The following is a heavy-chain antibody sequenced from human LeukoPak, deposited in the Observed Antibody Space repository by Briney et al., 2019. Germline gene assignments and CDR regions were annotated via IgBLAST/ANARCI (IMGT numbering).Heavy chain of an antibody. CDR1: GGSISSYY. CDR2: IYYSGNT. J-gene: IGHJ4*02. V-gene: IGHV4-59*01. CDR3: ASRPPLDY. Sequence: AETLTLSCTVSGGSISSYYWSWIRQPPGKGLEWLGYIYYSGNTDYNPSLKSRVTISVDTSKNQFSLRVSSVTAADTAVYYCASRPPLDYWAERPVDPVSS.